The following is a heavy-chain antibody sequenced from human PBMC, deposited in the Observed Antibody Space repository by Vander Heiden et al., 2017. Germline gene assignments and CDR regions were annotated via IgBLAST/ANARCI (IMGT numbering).Heavy chain of an antibody. V-gene: IGHV3-53*01. CDR3: ARRIQLWLGLDV. CDR2: IYITDNT. CDR1: GFTVSTSY. D-gene: IGHD5-18*01. J-gene: IGHJ6*02. Sequence: EVQLVESGGSLIQPGGSLRLSCAASGFTVSTSYLSWVRQAPGKGLEWVSIIYITDNTYYADSVKGRFTISRDHSKNTLYLQMNSLGAEDTAVYYCARRIQLWLGLDVWGQGTTVTVSS.